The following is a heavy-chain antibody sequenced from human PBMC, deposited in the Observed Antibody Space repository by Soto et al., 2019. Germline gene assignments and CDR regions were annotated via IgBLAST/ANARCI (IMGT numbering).Heavy chain of an antibody. Sequence: GGTFSSYAISWVRQAPGQGLEWMGGIIPIFGTANYAQKFQGRVTITADESTSTAYMELSSLRSEDTAVYYCARLIAARPSYYGMDVWGQGTTVTVSS. V-gene: IGHV1-69*01. CDR3: ARLIAARPSYYGMDV. CDR1: GGTFSSYA. CDR2: IIPIFGTA. J-gene: IGHJ6*02. D-gene: IGHD6-6*01.